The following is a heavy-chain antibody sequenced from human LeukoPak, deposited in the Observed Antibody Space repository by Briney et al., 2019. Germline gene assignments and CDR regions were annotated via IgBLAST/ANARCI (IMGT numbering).Heavy chain of an antibody. D-gene: IGHD2-2*02. V-gene: IGHV3-30*02. CDR3: ARGYCSSTSCYTYYFDY. J-gene: IGHJ4*02. Sequence: GGSLRLSCAASGFTFSSYGIHWVRQAPGKGLEWVAFIRYDGSNKYYADSVKGRFTISRDNSKNTLYLQMNSLRAEDTAVYYCARGYCSSTSCYTYYFDYWGQGTLVTVSS. CDR1: GFTFSSYG. CDR2: IRYDGSNK.